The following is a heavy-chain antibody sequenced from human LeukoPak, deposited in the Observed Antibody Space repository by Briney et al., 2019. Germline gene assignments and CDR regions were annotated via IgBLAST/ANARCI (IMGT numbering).Heavy chain of an antibody. D-gene: IGHD2-15*01. V-gene: IGHV4-34*01. CDR3: ARRWYSFYFDY. J-gene: IGHJ4*02. CDR2: INHSGST. CDR1: GGSFSGYY. Sequence: PSETLSLTCAVYGGSFSGYYWSWIRQPPGKGLEWIGEINHSGSTNYNPSLKSRVTISVDTSKNQLSLKLSSVTAADTAVYYCARRWYSFYFDYWGQGTLVTVSS.